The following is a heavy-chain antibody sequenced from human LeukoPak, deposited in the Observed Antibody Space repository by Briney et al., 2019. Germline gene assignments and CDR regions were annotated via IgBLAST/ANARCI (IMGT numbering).Heavy chain of an antibody. D-gene: IGHD3-22*01. Sequence: ASVKVSCKASGYTFTSYGISWVRQAPGQGLEWMGWISAYNGNTNYAQKLQGRVTMTTDTSTSTAYMELRSLRSDDTAVYYCAREGDGSGYYPHYYYYYYMDVWGKGTTVTISS. CDR3: AREGDGSGYYPHYYYYYYMDV. CDR2: ISAYNGNT. CDR1: GYTFTSYG. V-gene: IGHV1-18*01. J-gene: IGHJ6*03.